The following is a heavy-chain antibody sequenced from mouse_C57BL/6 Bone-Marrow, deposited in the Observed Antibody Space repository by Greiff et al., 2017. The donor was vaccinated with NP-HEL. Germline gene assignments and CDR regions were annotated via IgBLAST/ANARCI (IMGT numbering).Heavy chain of an antibody. D-gene: IGHD1-1*01. V-gene: IGHV5-9-1*02. Sequence: EVKLVESGEGLVKPGGSLKLSCAASGFTFSSYAMSWVRQTPEKRLEWVAYISSGGDYIYYAATVKGRFTISRDNARNTLYLQMSSLKSEDTAMYYCTRARTTVVATEAMDYWGQGTSVTVSS. CDR1: GFTFSSYA. CDR3: TRARTTVVATEAMDY. CDR2: ISSGGDYI. J-gene: IGHJ4*01.